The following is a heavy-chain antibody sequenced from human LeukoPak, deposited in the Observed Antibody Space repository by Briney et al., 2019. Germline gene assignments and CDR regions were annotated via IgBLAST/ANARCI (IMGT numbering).Heavy chain of an antibody. J-gene: IGHJ4*02. V-gene: IGHV3-30*04. CDR1: GFTFSSYA. D-gene: IGHD2-2*01. CDR3: ARDLGSTSAFDY. Sequence: GGSLRLSCAASGFTFSSYAMHWVRQAPGRGLEWVAVISYDGSNKYYADSVKGRFTISRDNSKNTLYLQMNSLRAEDTAVYYCARDLGSTSAFDYWGQGTLVIVSS. CDR2: ISYDGSNK.